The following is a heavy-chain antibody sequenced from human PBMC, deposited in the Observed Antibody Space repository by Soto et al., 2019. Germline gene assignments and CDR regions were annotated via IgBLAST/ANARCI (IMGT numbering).Heavy chain of an antibody. CDR2: ISGSGGST. V-gene: IGHV3-23*01. D-gene: IGHD3-3*01. Sequence: GGSLRLSCAASGFTFSSYAMSWVRQAPGKGLEWVSAISGSGGSTYYADSVKGRFTISRDNSKNTLYLQMNSLRAEDTAVYYCAKTPNARVVIIHSNYYGMDVWGQGTTVTVSS. CDR3: AKTPNARVVIIHSNYYGMDV. J-gene: IGHJ6*02. CDR1: GFTFSSYA.